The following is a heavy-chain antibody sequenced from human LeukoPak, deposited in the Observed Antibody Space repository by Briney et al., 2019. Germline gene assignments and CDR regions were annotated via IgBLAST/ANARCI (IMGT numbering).Heavy chain of an antibody. D-gene: IGHD5-18*01. CDR1: GYTFTDYY. V-gene: IGHV1-69-2*01. CDR2: VDPEDGET. Sequence: GASVKVSCKASGYTFTDYYMHWVQQAPGKGLEWMGRVDPEDGETIYAEKFQGRVTITADTSTDTAYMELSSLRSEDTAVYYCARDTGGIIQLWLSPIGLFDYWGQGTLVTVSS. CDR3: ARDTGGIIQLWLSPIGLFDY. J-gene: IGHJ4*02.